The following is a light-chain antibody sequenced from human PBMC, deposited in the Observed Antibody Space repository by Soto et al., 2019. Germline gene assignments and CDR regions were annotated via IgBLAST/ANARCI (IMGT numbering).Light chain of an antibody. V-gene: IGKV1-8*01. Sequence: AIRMTQSPSSFSASTGDRVTITCRASQGISSYLAWYQQKPGKAPKLLIYKASSLESGVPSRFSGSGSGTEFTLTISSLQPDDFATYYCQQYNSYSRTFGQGTKVE. J-gene: IGKJ1*01. CDR1: QGISSY. CDR3: QQYNSYSRT. CDR2: KAS.